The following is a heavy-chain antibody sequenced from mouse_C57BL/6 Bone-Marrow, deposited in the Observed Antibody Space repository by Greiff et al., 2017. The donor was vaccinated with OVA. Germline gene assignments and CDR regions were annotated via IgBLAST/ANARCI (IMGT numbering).Heavy chain of an antibody. V-gene: IGHV1-82*01. Sequence: VMLVESGPELVKPGASVKISCKASGYAFSSSWMNWVKQRPGKGLEWIGRIYPGDGDTNYNGKFKGKATLTADKSSSTAYMQLSSLTSEDSAVYFCAREGSSLGYFDVWGTGTTVTVSS. CDR3: AREGSSLGYFDV. J-gene: IGHJ1*03. CDR2: IYPGDGDT. D-gene: IGHD1-1*01. CDR1: GYAFSSSW.